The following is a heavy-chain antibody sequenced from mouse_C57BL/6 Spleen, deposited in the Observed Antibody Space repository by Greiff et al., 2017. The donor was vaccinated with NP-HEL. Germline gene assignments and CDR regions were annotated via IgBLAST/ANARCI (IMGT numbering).Heavy chain of an antibody. Sequence: QVQLKQSGPGLVQPSQSLSITCTVSGFSLTSYGVHWVRQSPGKGLEWLGVIWSGGSTDYNAAFISRLSISKDNSKSQVFFKMNSLQADDTAIYYCARSHSFLYFDYWGQGTTLTVSS. V-gene: IGHV2-2*01. CDR3: ARSHSFLYFDY. D-gene: IGHD1-2*01. J-gene: IGHJ2*01. CDR2: IWSGGST. CDR1: GFSLTSYG.